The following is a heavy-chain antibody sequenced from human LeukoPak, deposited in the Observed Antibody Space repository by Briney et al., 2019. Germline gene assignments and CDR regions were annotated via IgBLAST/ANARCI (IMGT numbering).Heavy chain of an antibody. CDR1: YGSFSSYY. J-gene: IGHJ4*02. D-gene: IGHD5-24*01. Sequence: SDTLSLTCAVYYGSFSSYYWSWVRQPPGKGLEWIGEINHSGSTNSNPSLKSRVTLSVDTSKNQFSLRLSSVTAADTAVYYCARGARAGYNLEPFDYWGQGTLVTVSS. CDR3: ARGARAGYNLEPFDY. CDR2: INHSGST. V-gene: IGHV4-34*01.